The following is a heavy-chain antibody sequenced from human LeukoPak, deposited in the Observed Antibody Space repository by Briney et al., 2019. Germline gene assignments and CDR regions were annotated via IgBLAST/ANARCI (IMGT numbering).Heavy chain of an antibody. D-gene: IGHD3-22*01. V-gene: IGHV1-8*02. Sequence: ASVKVSCKASGYTFTGYYMHWVRQAPGQGLEWMGWMNPNSGNTGYAQKFQGRVTMTRNTSISTAYMELSGLRSEDTAVYYCARVAHPNYYDSSGAGERGAFDIWGQGTMVTVSS. J-gene: IGHJ3*02. CDR2: MNPNSGNT. CDR1: GYTFTGYY. CDR3: ARVAHPNYYDSSGAGERGAFDI.